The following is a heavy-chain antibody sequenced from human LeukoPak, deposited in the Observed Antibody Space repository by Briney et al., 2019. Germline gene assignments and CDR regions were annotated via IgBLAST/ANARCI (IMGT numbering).Heavy chain of an antibody. V-gene: IGHV4-30-2*01. J-gene: IGHJ5*02. CDR3: AREVGYYYDSSGYYYDNWFDP. D-gene: IGHD3-22*01. CDR1: GGSISSGGYS. Sequence: SKTLSLTCAVSGGSISSGGYSWSWIRQPPGKGLEWIGYIYHSGSTYYNPSLKSRVTISVDRSKNQFSLKLSSVTAADTAVYYCAREVGYYYDSSGYYYDNWFDPWGQGTLVTVSS. CDR2: IYHSGST.